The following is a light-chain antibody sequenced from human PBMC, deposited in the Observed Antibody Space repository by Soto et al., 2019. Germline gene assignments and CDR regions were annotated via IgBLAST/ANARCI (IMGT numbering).Light chain of an antibody. V-gene: IGKV3-11*01. J-gene: IGKJ5*01. Sequence: EVVLTQSPATLSLSPGESATLSCRASQSVRSYLAWYQQKPGQAPRLLIYDASTRATGIPARFGGSGSGTDFTLTISSLEPEDSAVYYCQQRSNWPPITFGQGTRLEIK. CDR1: QSVRSY. CDR3: QQRSNWPPIT. CDR2: DAS.